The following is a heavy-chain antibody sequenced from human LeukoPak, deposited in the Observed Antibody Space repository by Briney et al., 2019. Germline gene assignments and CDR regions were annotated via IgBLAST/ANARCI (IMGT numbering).Heavy chain of an antibody. CDR3: AREVAI. CDR1: GYKFTNYV. J-gene: IGHJ4*02. CDR2: INTANGNT. V-gene: IGHV1-3*04. Sequence: ASVKVSCKVSGYKFTNYVMHWVRQTPGQRLEWMGWINTANGNTNCSQKFQGRVTITRDTPATTVHMELTSLRSEDTAVYYCAREVAIWGQGTLVTVSS.